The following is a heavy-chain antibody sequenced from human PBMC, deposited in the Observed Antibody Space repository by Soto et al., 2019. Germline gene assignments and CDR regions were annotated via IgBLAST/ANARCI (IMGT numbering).Heavy chain of an antibody. J-gene: IGHJ4*02. CDR1: GFTSWDYH. CDR3: AKHSRETTTCCGED. V-gene: IGHV3-23*01. D-gene: IGHD2-2*01. CDR2: VSNSGSST. Sequence: GGSLRLSCAASGFTSWDYHMSWIRQAPGRGLEWVSGVSNSGSSTYYADSVKGRFTISRDNSKNTLYLQMNSLRAEDTAVYYCAKHSRETTTCCGEDWGQGTRVTVSS.